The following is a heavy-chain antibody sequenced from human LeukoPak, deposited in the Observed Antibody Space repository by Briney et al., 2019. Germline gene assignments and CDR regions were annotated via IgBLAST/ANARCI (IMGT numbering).Heavy chain of an antibody. D-gene: IGHD2-15*01. J-gene: IGHJ5*02. CDR1: GGFFSGYY. Sequence: SETLSLTCAVYGGFFSGYYWSWIRQPPGKGLEWIGEINHSGSTNYNPSLKSRVTISVDTSKNQFSLKLSSVTAADTAVYYCARLQLGYCSGGSCLVGFDPWGQGTLVTVSS. V-gene: IGHV4-34*01. CDR2: INHSGST. CDR3: ARLQLGYCSGGSCLVGFDP.